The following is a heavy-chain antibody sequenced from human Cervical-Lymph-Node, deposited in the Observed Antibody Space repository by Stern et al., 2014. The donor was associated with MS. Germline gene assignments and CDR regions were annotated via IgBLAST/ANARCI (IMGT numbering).Heavy chain of an antibody. Sequence: VQLLESGGGLVKPGGSLRLSCAASGFTFSDYYMPWIRQAPGKGLEWVSYITSATSSTNYADSVKGRFTISRNNAKNSLFLQMNSLRAEDTAVYYCVRMAGTVYFYGLDVWGHGTTVTVSS. CDR2: ITSATSST. V-gene: IGHV3-11*03. D-gene: IGHD6-19*01. J-gene: IGHJ6*02. CDR3: VRMAGTVYFYGLDV. CDR1: GFTFSDYY.